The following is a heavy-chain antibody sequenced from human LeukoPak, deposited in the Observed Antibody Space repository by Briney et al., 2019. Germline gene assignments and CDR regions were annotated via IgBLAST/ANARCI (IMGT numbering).Heavy chain of an antibody. V-gene: IGHV3-7*04. CDR1: GFTLRTDW. D-gene: IGHD6-19*01. CDR3: ARSWLAVAGPEY. CDR2: IKYDGTEK. J-gene: IGHJ4*02. Sequence: GGSRRLSCVGSGFTLRTDWISWVRQAPGKGLEWVANIKYDGTEKNYVDSVRGRFTISRDNAMNSVYLQMNSLRAEDTAVYYCARSWLAVAGPEYWGQGTLVTVSS.